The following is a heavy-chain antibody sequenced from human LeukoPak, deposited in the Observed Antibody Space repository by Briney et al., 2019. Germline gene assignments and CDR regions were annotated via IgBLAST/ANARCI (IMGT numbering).Heavy chain of an antibody. CDR3: ARGLWVVVAATPYYYYYMDV. Sequence: SETLSLTCTVSGGSISSYYWSWIRQPPGKGLEWIGYIYYSGSTNYNPSLKSRVTISVDTYKNQFSMKLSSVTAADTVVYYCARGLWVVVAATPYYYYYMDVWGKGTTVTISS. V-gene: IGHV4-59*01. CDR1: GGSISSYY. CDR2: IYYSGST. J-gene: IGHJ6*03. D-gene: IGHD2-15*01.